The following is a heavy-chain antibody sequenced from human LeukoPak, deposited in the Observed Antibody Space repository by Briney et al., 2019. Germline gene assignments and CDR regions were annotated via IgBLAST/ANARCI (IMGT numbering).Heavy chain of an antibody. V-gene: IGHV3-48*04. J-gene: IGHJ4*02. D-gene: IGHD5-18*01. Sequence: GGSLRLSCAASGFTFSSYSMNWVRQAPGKGPEWVSYISSSSSTIYYADSVKGRFTISRDNARNSLFLQMNNLRVDDSAVYYCAREYTAMAYDYWGQGNLVTVSS. CDR2: ISSSSSTI. CDR1: GFTFSSYS. CDR3: AREYTAMAYDY.